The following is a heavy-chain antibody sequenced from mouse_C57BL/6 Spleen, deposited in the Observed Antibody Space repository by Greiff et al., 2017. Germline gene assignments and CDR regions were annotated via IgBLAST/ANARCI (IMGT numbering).Heavy chain of an antibody. D-gene: IGHD2-4*01. CDR1: GFTFSSYA. CDR2: ISDGGSYT. Sequence: QGVESGGGLVKPGGSLKLSCAASGFTFSSYAMSWVRQTPEKRLEWVATISDGGSYTYYPDNVKGRFTISRDNAKNNLYLQMSHLKSEDTAMYYCAREGYDSWFAYWGQGTLVTVSA. CDR3: AREGYDSWFAY. J-gene: IGHJ3*01. V-gene: IGHV5-4*01.